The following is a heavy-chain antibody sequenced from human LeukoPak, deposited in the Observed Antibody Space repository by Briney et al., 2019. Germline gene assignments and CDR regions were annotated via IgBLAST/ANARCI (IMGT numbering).Heavy chain of an antibody. J-gene: IGHJ4*02. CDR2: ISGSGGST. Sequence: PGGTLRLSCAASGFTFSSYGMSWVRQAPGKGLEWVSAISGSGGSTYYADSVKGRFTISRDNSKNTLYLQMNSLRAEDTAVYYCARADAYSSTWCFDYWGQGALVTVSS. CDR1: GFTFSSYG. D-gene: IGHD6-13*01. V-gene: IGHV3-23*01. CDR3: ARADAYSSTWCFDY.